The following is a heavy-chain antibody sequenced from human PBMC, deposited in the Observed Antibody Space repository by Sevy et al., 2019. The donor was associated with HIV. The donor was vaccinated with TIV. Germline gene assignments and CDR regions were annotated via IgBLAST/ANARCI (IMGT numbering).Heavy chain of an antibody. V-gene: IGHV3-74*01. CDR2: ISSDGSST. D-gene: IGHD6-6*01. Sequence: GGSLRLSCAASGFTFSSYWMHWVRHAPGKGLVWVSRISSDGSSTSYADSVRGRFTISRDNAKNTLYLQMNSLRAEDTALYYCARDGRAARDFYYWGQGTLVTVSS. J-gene: IGHJ4*02. CDR1: GFTFSSYW. CDR3: ARDGRAARDFYY.